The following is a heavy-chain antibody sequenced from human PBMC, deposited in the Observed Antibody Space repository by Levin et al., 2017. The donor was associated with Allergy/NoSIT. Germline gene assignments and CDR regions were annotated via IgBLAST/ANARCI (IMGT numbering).Heavy chain of an antibody. CDR2: ISYDGSNK. Sequence: PGGSLRLSCAASGFTFSSYGMHWVRQAPGKGLEWVAVISYDGSNKYYADSVKGRFTISRDNSKNTLYLQMNSLRAEDTAVYYCAKEGRRWVSTSYFDYWGQGTLVTVSS. V-gene: IGHV3-30*18. D-gene: IGHD5/OR15-5a*01. CDR3: AKEGRRWVSTSYFDY. J-gene: IGHJ4*02. CDR1: GFTFSSYG.